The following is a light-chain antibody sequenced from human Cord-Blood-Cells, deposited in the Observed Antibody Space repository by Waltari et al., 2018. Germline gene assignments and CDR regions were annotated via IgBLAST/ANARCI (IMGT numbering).Light chain of an antibody. CDR2: FGS. Sequence: DIVMTQSPLSLPVTPGEPASISCRSSQSFLHSNGYNYLDWYLQKPGQSPQLLIYFGSNRASGVPDRFSGSGSGTDFTLKISRVEAEDVGVYYCMQALQTPYSFGQGTKLEIK. J-gene: IGKJ2*03. CDR3: MQALQTPYS. CDR1: QSFLHSNGYNY. V-gene: IGKV2-28*01.